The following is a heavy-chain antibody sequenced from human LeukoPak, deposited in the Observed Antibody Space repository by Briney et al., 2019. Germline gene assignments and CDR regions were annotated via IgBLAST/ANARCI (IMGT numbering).Heavy chain of an antibody. CDR2: IKQDGSEK. CDR3: ARDLGPFDP. D-gene: IGHD7-27*01. CDR1: GFTFSTYW. J-gene: IGHJ5*02. Sequence: GGSLRLSWAAAGFTFSTYWMSWVRQAPGKGLEWVAKIKQDGSEKYYVDSVKGRFTISRDNAKNSLYLQMNSLRAEDTAVYYCARDLGPFDPWGQGTLVTVSS. V-gene: IGHV3-7*01.